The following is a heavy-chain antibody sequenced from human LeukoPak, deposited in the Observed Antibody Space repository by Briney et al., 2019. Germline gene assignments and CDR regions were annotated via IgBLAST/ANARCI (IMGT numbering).Heavy chain of an antibody. V-gene: IGHV3-15*01. CDR3: TTAYYDILTGYLDAFDI. J-gene: IGHJ3*02. CDR1: GFTFSNAW. D-gene: IGHD3-9*01. CDR2: IKSKTDGATT. Sequence: PGGSLRLSCAASGFTFSNAWMSWVRQAPGKGLEWVGRIKSKTDGATTDYAAPVKGRFTISRDDSKNTLYLQMNSLKTEDTAVYYCTTAYYDILTGYLDAFDIWGQGTMVTVSS.